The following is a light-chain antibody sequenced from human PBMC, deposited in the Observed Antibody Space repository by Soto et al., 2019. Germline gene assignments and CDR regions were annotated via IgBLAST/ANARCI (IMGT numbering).Light chain of an antibody. CDR3: GSWDRSLSAYV. Sequence: QSVLTQPPSVSAAPGQKVTISCSGSSSNIGGNSVSWYQQLPGTAPNLLIYDDNNRPSGIPDRSSASKSGTSATLGITGFQTGDDADYYCGSWDRSLSAYVFGTGTKVTVL. CDR1: SSNIGGNS. V-gene: IGLV1-51*01. J-gene: IGLJ1*01. CDR2: DDN.